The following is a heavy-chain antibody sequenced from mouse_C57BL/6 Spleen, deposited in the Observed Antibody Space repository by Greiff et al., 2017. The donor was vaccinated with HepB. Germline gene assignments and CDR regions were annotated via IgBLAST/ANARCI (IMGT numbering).Heavy chain of an antibody. CDR2: INYDGSST. J-gene: IGHJ2*01. CDR3: ARDLDQGYFDY. Sequence: EVHLVESEGGLVQPGSSMKLSCTASGFTFSDYYMAWVRQVPEKGLEWVANINYDGSSTYYLDSLKSRFIISRDNAKNILYLQMSSLKSEDTATYYCARDLDQGYFDYWGQGTTLTVSS. CDR1: GFTFSDYY. V-gene: IGHV5-16*01.